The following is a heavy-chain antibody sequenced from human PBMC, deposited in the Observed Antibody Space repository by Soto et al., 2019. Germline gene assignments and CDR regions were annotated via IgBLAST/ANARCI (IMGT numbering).Heavy chain of an antibody. V-gene: IGHV3-74*01. J-gene: IGHJ4*02. D-gene: IGHD6-19*01. Sequence: GGSLRLSCAASGFSFSTYWLHWVRQGPGKGLVWVSRINSDASNTAYADSVKGRFTISRDNAKNTLYLQMNSLRAEDTAVYYCGRYTSDYHAVDYWGQGTLVTVSS. CDR3: GRYTSDYHAVDY. CDR2: INSDASNT. CDR1: GFSFSTYW.